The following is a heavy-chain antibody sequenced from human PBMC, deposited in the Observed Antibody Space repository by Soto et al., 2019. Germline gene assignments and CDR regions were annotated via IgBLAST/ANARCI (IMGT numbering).Heavy chain of an antibody. CDR3: AIFSGATSSSDMDV. CDR1: GHSFTNYW. V-gene: IGHV5-51*01. J-gene: IGHJ6*02. CDR2: IYPVDSDT. Sequence: PGESLRISWKGSGHSFTNYWIGWVRQMPGKGLEWMGIIYPVDSDTRYSPSFQGQVTISADKSISTAYLQWSSLQASDSAMYFCAIFSGATSSSDMDVWGQGLSVTGS. D-gene: IGHD6-19*01.